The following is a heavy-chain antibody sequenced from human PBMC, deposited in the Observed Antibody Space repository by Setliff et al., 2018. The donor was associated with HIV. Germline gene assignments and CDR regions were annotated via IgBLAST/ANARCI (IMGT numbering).Heavy chain of an antibody. D-gene: IGHD4-17*01. J-gene: IGHJ3*02. CDR2: IYYSGET. V-gene: IGHV4-31*03. CDR1: GEFVSSGGNY. Sequence: KPSETLSLTCTVFGEFVSSGGNYWGWVRQLPGKALEWIGYIYYSGETYYSPSLKSRVTISLDTSQSQFSLSLTSVTAADTAVYYCARGRTPSHGGDYRDTFDIWGPGTKVTVSS. CDR3: ARGRTPSHGGDYRDTFDI.